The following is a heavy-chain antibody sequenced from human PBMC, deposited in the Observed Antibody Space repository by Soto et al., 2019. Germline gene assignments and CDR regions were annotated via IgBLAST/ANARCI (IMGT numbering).Heavy chain of an antibody. V-gene: IGHV3-48*02. CDR2: ISTDLRAL. CDR1: GFTISTYH. J-gene: IGHJ6*02. D-gene: IGHD1-26*01. Sequence: WGSLRLSCAASGFTISTYHLNWVRQAPGKGLEWVSYISTDLRALYYADSVRGRFTISRDNAKNSLYLQMTSLRDEDTSVYYCTRDGRRGYDMDVWGQGTTVTVSS. CDR3: TRDGRRGYDMDV.